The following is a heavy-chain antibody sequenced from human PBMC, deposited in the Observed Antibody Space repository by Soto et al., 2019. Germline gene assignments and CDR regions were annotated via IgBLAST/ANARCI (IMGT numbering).Heavy chain of an antibody. J-gene: IGHJ4*02. Sequence: GGSLILSCAASGFPFSSYALHWVRQAPGKGLEWVAVISYDGSNKYYADSVKGRFTISRDNSKNTLYLQMNSLRAEDTAVYYCARDLLGYAEITTIFDYWGQGT. CDR1: GFPFSSYA. CDR3: ARDLLGYAEITTIFDY. V-gene: IGHV3-30-3*01. D-gene: IGHD2-8*01. CDR2: ISYDGSNK.